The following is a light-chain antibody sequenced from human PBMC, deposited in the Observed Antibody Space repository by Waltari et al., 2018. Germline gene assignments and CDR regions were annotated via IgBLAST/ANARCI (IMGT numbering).Light chain of an antibody. J-gene: IGLJ3*02. CDR2: VNSDGSH. V-gene: IGLV4-69*01. CDR3: QTGGHGTWV. Sequence: QLVLTQSPSASASLGASVKPTCTLSSGHSRNVIAWHQKQPEKGPRYLMKVNSDGSHSKGDKNPDRFSCSSSGAEHYLTISSLQSEDEADYYCQTGGHGTWVFGGGTKLTVL. CDR1: SGHSRNV.